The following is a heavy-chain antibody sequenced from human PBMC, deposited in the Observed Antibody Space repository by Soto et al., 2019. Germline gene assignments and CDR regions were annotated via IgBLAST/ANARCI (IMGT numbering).Heavy chain of an antibody. V-gene: IGHV3-30-3*01. CDR2: ISYDGSNK. D-gene: IGHD6-13*01. CDR3: AGDIADYLIDY. Sequence: GSLRLSCAASVFTFSSYAIHWVRQAPGKGLEWVAVISYDGSNKYYADSVKGRFTISRDNSKNTLYLQMNSLRAEDTAVYYCAGDIADYLIDYWGQGTLVTVSS. CDR1: VFTFSSYA. J-gene: IGHJ4*02.